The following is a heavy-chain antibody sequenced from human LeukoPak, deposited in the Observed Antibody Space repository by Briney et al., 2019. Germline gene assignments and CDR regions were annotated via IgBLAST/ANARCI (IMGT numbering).Heavy chain of an antibody. V-gene: IGHV3-21*01. CDR2: ISDRGSYI. J-gene: IGHJ4*02. CDR1: GFTVSSNY. D-gene: IGHD2-2*01. CDR3: ANHLACGSTSCPSFDD. Sequence: PGGSLRLSCAASGFTVSSNYISWVRQVPGKGLEWVASISDRGSYIYYADSVKGRFTISRDNAKNSLYLQMNSLRADDTAVYYCANHLACGSTSCPSFDDWGQGTLVTVSS.